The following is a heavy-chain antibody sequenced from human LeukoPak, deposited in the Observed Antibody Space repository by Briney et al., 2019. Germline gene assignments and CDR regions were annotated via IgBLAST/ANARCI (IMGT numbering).Heavy chain of an antibody. CDR2: ISYDGSHK. D-gene: IGHD3-10*01. Sequence: GGSLRLSCAASGFTFSNYGMHWVRQAPGKGLEWVALISYDGSHKSYADSVKGRSTISRDTSRNTLFLQMSSLRTEDTAVYYCAKDLRAFRGSGGPYVDNWGQGTLVTVSS. V-gene: IGHV3-30*18. CDR1: GFTFSNYG. CDR3: AKDLRAFRGSGGPYVDN. J-gene: IGHJ4*02.